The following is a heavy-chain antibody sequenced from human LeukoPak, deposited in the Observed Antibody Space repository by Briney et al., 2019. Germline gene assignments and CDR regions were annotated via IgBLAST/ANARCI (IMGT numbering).Heavy chain of an antibody. Sequence: ASVKVSCKASGYTFTGYYMHWVRQAPGQGLEWMGWINPNSGGTNYAQKFQGWVTMTRDTSISTAYMELSRLRSDDTAVYYCARDNYYGSGSYYVDAFDIWGQGTMVTVSS. J-gene: IGHJ3*02. V-gene: IGHV1-2*04. D-gene: IGHD3-10*01. CDR2: INPNSGGT. CDR1: GYTFTGYY. CDR3: ARDNYYGSGSYYVDAFDI.